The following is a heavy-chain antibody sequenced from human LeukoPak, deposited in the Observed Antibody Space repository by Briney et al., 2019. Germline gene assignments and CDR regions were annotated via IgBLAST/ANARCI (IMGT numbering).Heavy chain of an antibody. Sequence: SGGSLRLSCAASGFTFSSYGMSWVRQAPEKGLQWVSAISGGGVSTYYADSVRGRFTISRDNSKNTLYLQMNSLRAEDTAVYYCAKDLIFEDSSGLLDYWGQGTLVTVSS. CDR1: GFTFSSYG. J-gene: IGHJ4*02. V-gene: IGHV3-23*01. D-gene: IGHD3-22*01. CDR3: AKDLIFEDSSGLLDY. CDR2: ISGGGVST.